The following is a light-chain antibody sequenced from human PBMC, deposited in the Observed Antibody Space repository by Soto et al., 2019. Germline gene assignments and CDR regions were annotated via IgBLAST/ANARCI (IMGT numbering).Light chain of an antibody. CDR2: KGT. CDR3: CSSAPESTYV. V-gene: IGLV2-23*01. J-gene: IGLJ1*01. Sequence: QSALAQPASVSGSRGQSITISCTGTSSDVGAYNSVSWYQQHPHKAPQVIIYKGTQRPSGVSNRFSGSTSGNAASLTISGLQADDEADYFCCSSAPESTYVFGSGTKVTVL. CDR1: SSDVGAYNS.